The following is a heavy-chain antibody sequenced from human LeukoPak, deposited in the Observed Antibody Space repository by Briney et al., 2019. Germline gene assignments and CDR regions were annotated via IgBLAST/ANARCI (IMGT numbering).Heavy chain of an antibody. Sequence: SETLSLTCTVSGGSISSYYWSWIRQPPGKGLEWIGRIYTSGNTNYNPSLKSRVTMSVDMSKNQFSLRLSSVTAADTAVYYCARISSGWSVYYFDYWGQGTLVTVSS. CDR3: ARISSGWSVYYFDY. D-gene: IGHD6-19*01. V-gene: IGHV4-4*07. CDR1: GGSISSYY. CDR2: IYTSGNT. J-gene: IGHJ4*02.